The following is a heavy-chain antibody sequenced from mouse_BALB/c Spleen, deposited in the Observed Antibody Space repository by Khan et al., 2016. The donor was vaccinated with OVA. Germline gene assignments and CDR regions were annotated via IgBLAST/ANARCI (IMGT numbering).Heavy chain of an antibody. J-gene: IGHJ4*01. V-gene: IGHV3-2*02. CDR3: ARDGSRGNYAMDY. CDR2: ISSSGST. Sequence: EVQLQESGPGLVKPSQSLSLTCTVTGYSITSDYAWNWIRQFPGNKLEWMGYISSSGSTNYNPALKSRISITRDTSKNQFFLQLNSVTTEDTATYYCARDGSRGNYAMDYWGQGTSVTVSS. CDR1: GYSITSDYA. D-gene: IGHD2-3*01.